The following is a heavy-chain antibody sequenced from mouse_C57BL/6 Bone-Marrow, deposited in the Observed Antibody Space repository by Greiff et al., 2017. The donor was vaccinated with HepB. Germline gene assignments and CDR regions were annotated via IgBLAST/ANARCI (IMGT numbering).Heavy chain of an antibody. CDR2: IYPRSGNT. V-gene: IGHV1-81*01. CDR3: ARYYGSSYFDY. CDR1: GYTFTSYG. D-gene: IGHD1-1*01. J-gene: IGHJ2*01. Sequence: QVQLQESGAELARPGASVKLSCKASGYTFTSYGISWVKQRTGQGLEWIGEIYPRSGNTYYNEKFKGKATLTADKSSSTAYMELRSLTSEDSAVYFCARYYGSSYFDYWGQGTTLTVSS.